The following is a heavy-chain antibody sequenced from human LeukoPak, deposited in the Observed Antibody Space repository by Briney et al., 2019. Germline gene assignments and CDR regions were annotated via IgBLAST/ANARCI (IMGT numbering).Heavy chain of an antibody. CDR1: GSTSSDYL. V-gene: IGHV3-74*01. CDR3: ARLAPNDSSSWYLYHYYGMDV. CDR2: INTDGSST. J-gene: IGHJ6*02. D-gene: IGHD6-13*01. Sequence: PGGSLRLSCVVSGSTSSDYLMLWVRQAPGKGLVWVSRINTDGSSTSHADFVKGRFTISRDNAKNTVFPQMNSVRPEDTAVYYCARLAPNDSSSWYLYHYYGMDVWGQGTTVTVSS.